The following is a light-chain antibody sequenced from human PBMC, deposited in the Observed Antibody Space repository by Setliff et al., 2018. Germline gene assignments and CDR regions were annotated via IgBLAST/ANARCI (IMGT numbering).Light chain of an antibody. CDR2: EVS. CDR1: SSDVGGYNY. Sequence: QPALTQPPSASGSPGQSVTISCTGTSSDVGGYNYVSWYQRHPGKAPKLMIYEVSKRPSGVPDRFSGSKSGNTASLTVSGLQAEDEADYYCSSYAGSNNPYVFGTGTKVTVL. V-gene: IGLV2-8*01. CDR3: SSYAGSNNPYV. J-gene: IGLJ1*01.